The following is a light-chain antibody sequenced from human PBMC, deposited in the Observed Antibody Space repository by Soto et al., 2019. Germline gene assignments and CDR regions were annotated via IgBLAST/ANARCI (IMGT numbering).Light chain of an antibody. CDR2: DVS. V-gene: IGLV2-14*01. Sequence: QSALTQPASVSGSTGQSITISCTGTSSDVGGYNYVSWYQQHPGKAPKLMIYDVSNRPSGVSNRFAGSKAGNTASLTNSGLQAEDEADYYCSSYTSSSTLLYVFGTGTKLTVL. CDR3: SSYTSSSTLLYV. J-gene: IGLJ1*01. CDR1: SSDVGGYNY.